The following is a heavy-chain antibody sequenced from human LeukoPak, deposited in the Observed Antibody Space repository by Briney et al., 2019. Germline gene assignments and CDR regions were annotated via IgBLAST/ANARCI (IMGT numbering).Heavy chain of an antibody. CDR3: ARGYSRYGSGSYYFRY. CDR2: ISGSGGST. D-gene: IGHD3-10*01. V-gene: IGHV3-23*01. CDR1: GFTFSSYA. J-gene: IGHJ4*02. Sequence: PGGSLRLSCAASGFTFSSYAMSWVRQAPGKGLEWVSAISGSGGSTYYADSVKGRFTISRDNSKNTLYLQMNSLRAEDTAVYYCARGYSRYGSGSYYFRYWGQGTLVTVSS.